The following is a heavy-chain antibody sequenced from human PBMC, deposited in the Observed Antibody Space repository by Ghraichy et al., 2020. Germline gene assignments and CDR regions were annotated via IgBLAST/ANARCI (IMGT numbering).Heavy chain of an antibody. Sequence: SQTFSLTCTVSGGSISSYYWSWIRQPPGKGLEWIGYIYYSGSTNYNPSLKSRVTISVDTSKNQFSLKLSSVTAADTAVYYCALQESGSYLVFDYWGQGTLVTVSS. V-gene: IGHV4-59*01. CDR2: IYYSGST. D-gene: IGHD1-26*01. CDR3: ALQESGSYLVFDY. CDR1: GGSISSYY. J-gene: IGHJ4*02.